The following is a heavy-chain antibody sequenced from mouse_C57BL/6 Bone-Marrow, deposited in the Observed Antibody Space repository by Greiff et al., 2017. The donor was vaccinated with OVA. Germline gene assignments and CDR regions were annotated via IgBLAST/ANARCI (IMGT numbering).Heavy chain of an antibody. V-gene: IGHV5-4*01. CDR1: GFTFSSYA. J-gene: IGHJ3*01. Sequence: EVQVVESGGDLVKPGGSLKLSCAASGFTFSSYAMSWVRQTPEKRLEWVATISDGGSYTYYPDNVKGRFTISRDNAKNNLYLQMSHLKSEDTAMYYCASPSRDYDYDAAYWGQGTLVTVSA. CDR3: ASPSRDYDYDAAY. CDR2: ISDGGSYT. D-gene: IGHD2-4*01.